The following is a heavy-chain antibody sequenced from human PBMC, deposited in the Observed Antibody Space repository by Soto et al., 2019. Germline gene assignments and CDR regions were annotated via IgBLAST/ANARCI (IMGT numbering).Heavy chain of an antibody. Sequence: QVQLQESGPGLVKPSQTLSLTCTVSGGSISSGDYYWSWIRQPPGKGLEWIGYIYYSGSTYYNPSLKSRVTISVDTSKNQFSLKLSSVTAADTAVYYCASTKALGITIFGVVIFHGGMDVWGQGTTVTVSS. CDR2: IYYSGST. CDR1: GGSISSGDYY. D-gene: IGHD3-3*01. J-gene: IGHJ6*02. CDR3: ASTKALGITIFGVVIFHGGMDV. V-gene: IGHV4-30-4*01.